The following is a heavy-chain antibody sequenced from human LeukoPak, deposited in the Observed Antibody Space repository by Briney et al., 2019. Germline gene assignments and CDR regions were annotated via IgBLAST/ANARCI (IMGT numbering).Heavy chain of an antibody. J-gene: IGHJ4*02. D-gene: IGHD3-16*01. CDR1: GFTFSSYA. V-gene: IGHV3-30-3*01. CDR3: ARGLGDPPQLDY. Sequence: SGGSLRLSCAASGFTFSSYAMHWVRQAPGKGLEWVAVISYDGGNKYYADSVKGRFTISRDNSKNTLYLQMNSLKAEDTAVYYCARGLGDPPQLDYWGQGTLVTVSS. CDR2: ISYDGGNK.